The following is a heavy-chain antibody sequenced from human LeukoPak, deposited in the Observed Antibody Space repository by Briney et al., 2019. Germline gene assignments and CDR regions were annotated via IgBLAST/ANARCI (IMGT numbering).Heavy chain of an antibody. J-gene: IGHJ4*02. CDR2: ITSSSSLI. Sequence: PGGSLRLSCVASGFTFSSYSMDWVRQAPGKGLERVAYITSSSSLIKYADSVKGRFTISRDNGKNSLYLQMNSLRVEDTAVYYRERIMYGSGWTLPDYWGQGTRVIVSS. V-gene: IGHV3-48*01. D-gene: IGHD6-19*01. CDR3: ERIMYGSGWTLPDY. CDR1: GFTFSSYS.